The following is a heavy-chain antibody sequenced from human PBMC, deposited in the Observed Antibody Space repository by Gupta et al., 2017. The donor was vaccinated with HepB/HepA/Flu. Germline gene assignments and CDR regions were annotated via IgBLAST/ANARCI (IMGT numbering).Heavy chain of an antibody. CDR3: GRDAFGERDY. Sequence: EVWLEGYDGGSVKPEGYLRLSCAASKSTFSHYGMHLFRQASGKGLVWVSRINPEGSRIDYADSVKGRCTISRDNAKKTLFLQMNNLKSEDTAVYYCGRDAFGERDYWGQGVLVTVAS. CDR2: INPEGSRI. CDR1: KSTFSHYG. D-gene: IGHD4-17*01. V-gene: IGHV3-74*01. J-gene: IGHJ4*02.